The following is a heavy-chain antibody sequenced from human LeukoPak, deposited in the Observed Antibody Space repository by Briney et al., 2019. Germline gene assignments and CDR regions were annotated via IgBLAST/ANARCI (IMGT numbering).Heavy chain of an antibody. CDR1: GFTFSSYW. V-gene: IGHV3-74*01. D-gene: IGHD1-1*01. Sequence: GRSLRLSCVASGFTFSSYWMHWVRQAPGKGLVWVSRINNDGSTTTYADSVKGRFTISRDNAKNTLHLQMNSLRAEDTAVYYCTRDTRGTIGTTTLDYWGQGTLVTVSS. J-gene: IGHJ4*02. CDR2: INNDGSTT. CDR3: TRDTRGTIGTTTLDY.